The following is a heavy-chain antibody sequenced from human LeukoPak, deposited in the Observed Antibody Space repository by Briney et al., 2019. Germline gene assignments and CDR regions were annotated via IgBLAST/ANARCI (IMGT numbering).Heavy chain of an antibody. CDR3: AREDPHGSGSYFDY. D-gene: IGHD3-10*01. CDR2: ISYDGSNK. Sequence: GRSLRLSCAASGFTFSSYAMHWVRQAPGKGLEWVAVISYDGSNKYYADSVKGRFTISRDNSKNTLYLQMNSLRAEDTAVYYCAREDPHGSGSYFDYWGQGTLVTVSS. V-gene: IGHV3-30*04. CDR1: GFTFSSYA. J-gene: IGHJ4*02.